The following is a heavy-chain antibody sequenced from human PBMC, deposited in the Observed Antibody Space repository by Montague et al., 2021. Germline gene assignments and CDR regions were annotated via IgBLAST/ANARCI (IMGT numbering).Heavy chain of an antibody. CDR3: ARRLGIRAPFDY. CDR2: INYGGTT. Sequence: SETLSLTCAVSGGSFSGYFWSWVRQPPGRGLEWIGEINYGGTTSNPSLKGRITISADTSMDQFSLNLRSVTAAGTAVYFCARRLGIRAPFDYWGQGTLVTVSS. CDR1: GGSFSGYF. V-gene: IGHV4-34*01. D-gene: IGHD7-27*01. J-gene: IGHJ4*02.